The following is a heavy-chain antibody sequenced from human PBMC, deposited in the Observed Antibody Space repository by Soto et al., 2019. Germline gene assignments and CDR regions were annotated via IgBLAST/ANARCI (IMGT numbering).Heavy chain of an antibody. CDR3: ARRGYSSSWSTTSEKYYYYYYMDV. J-gene: IGHJ6*03. D-gene: IGHD6-13*01. Sequence: GGSLRLSCAASGFTFSSYGMHWVRQAPGKGLEWVAVIWYDGSNKYYADSVKGRFTISRDNSKNTLYLQMNSLGAEDTAVYYCARRGYSSSWSTTSEKYYYYYYMDVWGKGTTVTVSS. CDR1: GFTFSSYG. CDR2: IWYDGSNK. V-gene: IGHV3-33*01.